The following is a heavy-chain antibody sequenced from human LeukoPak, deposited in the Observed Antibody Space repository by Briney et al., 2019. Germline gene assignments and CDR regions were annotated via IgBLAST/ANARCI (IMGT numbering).Heavy chain of an antibody. CDR3: ARTPMAPKRVFDY. CDR1: GGSFSGYY. V-gene: IGHV4-34*01. CDR2: INHSGST. J-gene: IGHJ4*02. D-gene: IGHD5-24*01. Sequence: SETLSLTCAVYGGSFSGYYWSWIRQPPGKGLEWIGEINHSGSTNYNPSLKSRVTISVDTSKNQFSLKLSSVTAADTAVYYCARTPMAPKRVFDYWGQGTLVTVSS.